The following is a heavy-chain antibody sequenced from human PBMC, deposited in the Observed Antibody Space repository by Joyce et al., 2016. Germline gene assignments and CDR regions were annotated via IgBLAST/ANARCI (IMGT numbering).Heavy chain of an antibody. V-gene: IGHV3-74*01. Sequence: EVQLVESGGGLVQPGGSLRLSCAASGFTFSTYWMHWVRQAPGKGLMWVSRISGDGTNTSYADSVKGRFIISRDNAKNMLFLQMDSLRAEDTAVYYCARVLTTFDYWGQGALVTVSA. CDR2: ISGDGTNT. J-gene: IGHJ4*02. CDR1: GFTFSTYW. CDR3: ARVLTTFDY. D-gene: IGHD4/OR15-4a*01.